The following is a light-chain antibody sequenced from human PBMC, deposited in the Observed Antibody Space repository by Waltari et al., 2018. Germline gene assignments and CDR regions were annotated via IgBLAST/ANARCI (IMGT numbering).Light chain of an antibody. Sequence: DIVMTQSPDSLAVSLGERATVNCKSSQSVLYSSKNKNYLAWYQQKPGKPPELLMHSASSRESGVPDRFSGSGSGTDFTLTIRSLQAEDVAVYYCQQYYSTPLTFGGGTKVEIK. CDR3: QQYYSTPLT. J-gene: IGKJ4*01. CDR1: QSVLYSSKNKNY. CDR2: SAS. V-gene: IGKV4-1*01.